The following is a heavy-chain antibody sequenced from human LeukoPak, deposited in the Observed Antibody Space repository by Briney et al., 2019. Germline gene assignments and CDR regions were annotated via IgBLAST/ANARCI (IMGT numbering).Heavy chain of an antibody. Sequence: GGSLRLSCTASGFDFRSHWMSCVRQAPGKGPEWVANIKQDGVDKYYVDSVKGRFNISRDNAKNSLSMQMDSLRVEDTAMYYCARVKGYSGGFYRDLDYCGQGALVTVSS. J-gene: IGHJ4*02. CDR1: GFDFRSHW. D-gene: IGHD5-12*01. CDR3: ARVKGYSGGFYRDLDY. V-gene: IGHV3-7*01. CDR2: IKQDGVDK.